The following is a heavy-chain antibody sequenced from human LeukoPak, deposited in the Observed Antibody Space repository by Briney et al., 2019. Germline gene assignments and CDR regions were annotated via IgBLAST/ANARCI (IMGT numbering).Heavy chain of an antibody. D-gene: IGHD6-6*01. CDR1: GFTFSSYW. CDR3: ARDRGSSSFFGLFRWNYYMDV. Sequence: GGSLRLSCAASGFTFSSYWMSWVRQAPGKGLEWVANIKQDGSEEYYVDSVKGRFTISRDNAKNSLYLQINSLRAEDTAVYYCARDRGSSSFFGLFRWNYYMDVWGKGTTVTVSS. V-gene: IGHV3-7*01. J-gene: IGHJ6*03. CDR2: IKQDGSEE.